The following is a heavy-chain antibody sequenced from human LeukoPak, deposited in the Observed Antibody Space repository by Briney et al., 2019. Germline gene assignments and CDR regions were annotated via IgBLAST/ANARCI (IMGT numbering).Heavy chain of an antibody. V-gene: IGHV3-74*01. CDR2: INGDGSRT. Sequence: GGSLRLSCAASGFAFSASWMKWVRQAPGKGLVWVSYINGDGSRTSDADSVKGRFTISRDNAKNTLYLQMNSLRAEDTAVYYCARGVSGGFDIRGQGTMVTVSS. CDR1: GFAFSASW. CDR3: ARGVSGGFDI. D-gene: IGHD6-6*01. J-gene: IGHJ3*02.